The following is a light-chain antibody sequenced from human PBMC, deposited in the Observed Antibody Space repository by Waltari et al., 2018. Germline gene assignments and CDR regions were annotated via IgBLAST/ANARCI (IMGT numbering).Light chain of an antibody. CDR2: RHN. Sequence: SYDLTQAPSLSVSPGQTATISCSGDELGDKYCWWYQLQLGQSPLLLMDRHNKRPSGIPDRFSGSSSGNTATLTITGTQTPDEADYFCQVWDIATASVVFGGGTRLTV. V-gene: IGLV3-1*01. CDR1: ELGDKY. J-gene: IGLJ2*01. CDR3: QVWDIATASVV.